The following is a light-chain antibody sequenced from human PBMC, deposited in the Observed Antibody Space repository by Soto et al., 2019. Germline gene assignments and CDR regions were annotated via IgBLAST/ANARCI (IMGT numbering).Light chain of an antibody. CDR1: QGVSRK. V-gene: IGKV3-15*01. CDR2: GAS. Sequence: IVITQSPANRSVSLVGRARLSCRASQGVSRKLAWYQQTRGQAARLLIYGASTRATGVPARFSGSGSGTEFNLTISNLQSEDFAVYHCQQYDKWPRRCGQGNKGDIK. J-gene: IGKJ1*01. CDR3: QQYDKWPRR.